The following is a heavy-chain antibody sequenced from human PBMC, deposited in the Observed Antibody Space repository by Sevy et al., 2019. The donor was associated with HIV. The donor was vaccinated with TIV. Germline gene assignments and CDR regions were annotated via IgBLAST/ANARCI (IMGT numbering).Heavy chain of an antibody. V-gene: IGHV3-23*01. CDR1: GFTFSKYS. D-gene: IGHD2-8*01. J-gene: IGHJ4*02. Sequence: GGSLRLSCAASGFTFSKYSMSWVRQPPGKGLEWVSTISVGGGEINYADSVKGRFTISRDNSKSSVYLQMNNLRPEDAAVYYCAREECTKRYDSWGQGTLVTVSS. CDR3: AREECTKRYDS. CDR2: ISVGGGEI.